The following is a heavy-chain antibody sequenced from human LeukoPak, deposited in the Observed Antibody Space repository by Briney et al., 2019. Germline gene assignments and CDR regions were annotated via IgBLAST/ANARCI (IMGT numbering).Heavy chain of an antibody. V-gene: IGHV3-23*01. CDR1: GFTVSSNY. D-gene: IGHD1-26*01. Sequence: GGSLRLSCAASGFTVSSNYMSWVRQAPGKGLEWVSAISGSGGSTYYAASVTGRFTISRDNSKNTLYLQMNSLRAEDTAVYYCAKDLRAIVGATHWGQGTLVTVSS. CDR2: ISGSGGST. CDR3: AKDLRAIVGATH. J-gene: IGHJ4*02.